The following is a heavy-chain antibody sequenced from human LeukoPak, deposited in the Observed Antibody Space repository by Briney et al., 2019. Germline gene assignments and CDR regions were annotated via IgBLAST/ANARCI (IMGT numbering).Heavy chain of an antibody. V-gene: IGHV3-30*02. D-gene: IGHD3-9*01. CDR3: AKDLLWEHYDILTGSPPTYDAFDI. Sequence: GGSLRLSCAASGFTFSSYGMHWVRQAPGKGLEWVAFIRYDGSNKYYADSVKGRFTISRDNSKNTLYLQMNSLRAEDTAVYYCAKDLLWEHYDILTGSPPTYDAFDIWGQGTMVTVSS. CDR2: IRYDGSNK. J-gene: IGHJ3*02. CDR1: GFTFSSYG.